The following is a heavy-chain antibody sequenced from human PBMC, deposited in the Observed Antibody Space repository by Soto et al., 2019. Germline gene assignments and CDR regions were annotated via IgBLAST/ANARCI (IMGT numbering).Heavy chain of an antibody. D-gene: IGHD2-2*02. Sequence: QVQLVQSGAEVKKPGSSVKVSCKASGGTFSSYAISWVRQAPGQGLEWMGGIIPIFGTADYAQKFQGRVTITEDESTSTAYMELSSLRSEDTAMYYCATHEIGHCISASCYKGGYYYGMDVWGQGTTVTVSS. CDR3: ATHEIGHCISASCYKGGYYYGMDV. CDR2: IIPIFGTA. CDR1: GGTFSSYA. V-gene: IGHV1-69*12. J-gene: IGHJ6*02.